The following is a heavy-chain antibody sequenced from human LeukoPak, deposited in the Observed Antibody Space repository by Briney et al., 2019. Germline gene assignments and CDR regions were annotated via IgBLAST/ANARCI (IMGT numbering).Heavy chain of an antibody. CDR1: GFTFSSYA. Sequence: GVSLRLSCAASGFTFSSYAMSWVRQAPGKGLEWVSAISGSGGSTYYADSVKGRFTISRDNSKNTLYLQMNSLRAEDTAVYYCAKVKYGSSWYEDYFDYWGQGTLVTVSS. V-gene: IGHV3-23*01. D-gene: IGHD6-13*01. CDR2: ISGSGGST. J-gene: IGHJ4*02. CDR3: AKVKYGSSWYEDYFDY.